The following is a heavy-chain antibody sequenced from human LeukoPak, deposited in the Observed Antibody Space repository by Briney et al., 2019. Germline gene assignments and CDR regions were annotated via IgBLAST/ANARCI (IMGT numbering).Heavy chain of an antibody. CDR3: ARDSSPAMIVVVTIDY. V-gene: IGHV3-30*03. CDR1: GFTFSSYG. Sequence: GGSLRLSCAASGFTFSSYGMHWVRQAPGKGLEWVAVISYDGSNKYYADSVKGRFTISRDNSKNTLYLQMNSLRAEDTAVYYCARDSSPAMIVVVTIDYWGQGTLVTVSS. J-gene: IGHJ4*02. D-gene: IGHD3-22*01. CDR2: ISYDGSNK.